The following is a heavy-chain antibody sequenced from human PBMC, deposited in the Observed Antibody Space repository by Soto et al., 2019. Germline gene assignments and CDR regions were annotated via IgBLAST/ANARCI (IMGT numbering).Heavy chain of an antibody. CDR3: ATWGTGGAWCFDY. V-gene: IGHV3-23*01. J-gene: IGHJ4*02. Sequence: EVQLLESGGDLVQPGGSLRLSCAASGFTFRNYAMSWVRQAPGKGLEWILGISAGGGSPYYAGSVKGRFTISRDNSKNTLYLQLNSLRVEDTAAYYCATWGTGGAWCFDYWGQGTLVTVSS. D-gene: IGHD3-16*01. CDR1: GFTFRNYA. CDR2: ISAGGGSP.